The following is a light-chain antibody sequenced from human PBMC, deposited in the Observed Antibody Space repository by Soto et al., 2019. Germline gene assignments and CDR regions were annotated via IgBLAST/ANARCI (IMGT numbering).Light chain of an antibody. CDR2: GAS. Sequence: EIVMTQSPATLSVSPGERATLSCRAGQSVSSNLAWYQQRPGQAPRLLIYGASTRATGIPARFSGSGSGTEFTLTISSLQAEDFAVYYCHQYNNWPRTFGQGTKV. V-gene: IGKV3-15*01. CDR3: HQYNNWPRT. J-gene: IGKJ1*01. CDR1: QSVSSN.